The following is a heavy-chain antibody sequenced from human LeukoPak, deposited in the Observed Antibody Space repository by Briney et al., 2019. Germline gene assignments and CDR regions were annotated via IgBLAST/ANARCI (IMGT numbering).Heavy chain of an antibody. V-gene: IGHV3-23*01. D-gene: IGHD5-18*01. CDR3: AKGITWIQLWLADY. Sequence: GGSLRLSCAASGFTFSSYAMSWVRQAPGKGLEWVSAISGSGGSTYYAVSVRGRFTISRDNSKDTLYLQMNSLRAEDTAIYYCAKGITWIQLWLADYWGQGTLVTVSS. CDR2: ISGSGGST. J-gene: IGHJ4*02. CDR1: GFTFSSYA.